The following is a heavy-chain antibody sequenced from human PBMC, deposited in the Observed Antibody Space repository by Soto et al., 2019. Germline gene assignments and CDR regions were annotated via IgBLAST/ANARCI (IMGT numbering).Heavy chain of an antibody. CDR2: IKSKTDGGTS. CDR1: GFTFITAW. CDR3: RIAVAGNHSENHMDV. Sequence: GGSLRLCCAASGFTFITAWINWVRQAPGKGLEWVGRIKSKTDGGTSDFAAPVRGRFAISRDDSKSMVYLQMDSLKTEDTAVYYCRIAVAGNHSENHMDVWGKGTTVTVSS. J-gene: IGHJ6*03. D-gene: IGHD6-19*01. V-gene: IGHV3-15*07.